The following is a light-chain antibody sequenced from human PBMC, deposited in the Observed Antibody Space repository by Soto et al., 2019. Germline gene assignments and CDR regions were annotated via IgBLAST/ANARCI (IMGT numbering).Light chain of an antibody. CDR2: EVS. CDR3: SSYTSSSTLNYV. CDR1: SSDVGGYNY. Sequence: QSVLTQPACVSLSPGQSITISCTGTSSDVGGYNYVSWYQQHPGKAPKLMIYEVSNRPSGVSNRFSGSKSGNTASLTISGLQAEDEADYYCSSYTSSSTLNYVFGTGTKVTVL. V-gene: IGLV2-14*01. J-gene: IGLJ1*01.